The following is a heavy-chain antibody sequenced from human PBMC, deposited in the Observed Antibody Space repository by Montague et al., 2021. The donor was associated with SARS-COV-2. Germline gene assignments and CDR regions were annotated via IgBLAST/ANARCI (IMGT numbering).Heavy chain of an antibody. D-gene: IGHD2-21*01. CDR2: IYFSCST. J-gene: IGHJ4*02. CDR1: DVPISFHY. CDR3: ARARTSLIVVVNEFDY. V-gene: IGHV4-59*08. Sequence: SETLSLTCTVSDVPISFHYWRWFRQPPGRGLARIWRIYFSCSTHFNPSLKSRVTISVETSKNQLSLKLSSVTAADTAVYYCARARTSLIVVVNEFDYWGQGALVTVSS.